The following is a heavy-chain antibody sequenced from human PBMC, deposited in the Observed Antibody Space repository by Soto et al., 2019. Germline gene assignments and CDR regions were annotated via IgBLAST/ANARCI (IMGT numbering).Heavy chain of an antibody. CDR1: GGSISSGGYS. V-gene: IGHV4-30-2*05. J-gene: IGHJ4*02. CDR2: IYHSGST. CDR3: ARVRIHNFDY. Sequence: SETLSLTCAVSGGSISSGGYSWSWIRQPPGKGLEWIGYIYHSGSTYYNPSLKSRVTISVDTSKNQFSLKLSSVTAADTAVYYCARVRIHNFDYWGQGTLVTVS. D-gene: IGHD5-18*01.